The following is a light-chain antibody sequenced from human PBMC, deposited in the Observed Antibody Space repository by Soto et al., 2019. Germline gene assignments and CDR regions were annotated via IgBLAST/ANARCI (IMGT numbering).Light chain of an antibody. CDR2: ENN. CDR3: GTWDSSLSNGDV. J-gene: IGLJ3*02. CDR1: SSNIGNNY. V-gene: IGLV1-51*02. Sequence: QSVLTQPPSMSAAPGQKVTISCSGSSSNIGNNYVSWYQQLPGTAPKLLIYENNKRPSGIPDRFSGSKSGTSATLGITGLQTGDEADYYCGTWDSSLSNGDVFGGGTKVTVL.